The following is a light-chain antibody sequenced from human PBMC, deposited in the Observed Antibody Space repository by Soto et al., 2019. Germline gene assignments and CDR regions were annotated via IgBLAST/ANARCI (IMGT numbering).Light chain of an antibody. V-gene: IGLV1-40*01. CDR1: SSNIGAGYD. CDR3: QSYYSSLSGSGPYV. J-gene: IGLJ1*01. CDR2: GNS. Sequence: QSVLTQPPSVSGAPGQRVTISCTGSSSNIGAGYDVHWYQQLPGTAPKLLIYGNSNRPSGVPDRFSGSKSGTSASLAITGLQAEDEADYYCQSYYSSLSGSGPYVFGTGTKLTVL.